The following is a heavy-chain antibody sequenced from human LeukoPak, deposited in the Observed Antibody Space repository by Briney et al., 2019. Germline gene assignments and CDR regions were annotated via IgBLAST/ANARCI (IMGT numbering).Heavy chain of an antibody. J-gene: IGHJ4*02. CDR1: RFTFSSYV. V-gene: IGHV4-34*01. Sequence: GSLRLSCAASRFTFSSYVMSWIRQPPGKGLEWIGEINHSGSTNYNPSLKSRVTISVDTSKNQFSLKLSSVTAADTAVYYCARRRRGYSYAGTFDYWGQGTLVTVSS. D-gene: IGHD5-18*01. CDR2: INHSGST. CDR3: ARRRRGYSYAGTFDY.